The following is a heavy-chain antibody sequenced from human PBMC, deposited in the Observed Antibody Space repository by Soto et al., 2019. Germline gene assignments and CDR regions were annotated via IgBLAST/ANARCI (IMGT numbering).Heavy chain of an antibody. D-gene: IGHD2-15*01. J-gene: IGHJ4*02. Sequence: VQLLESGGGLIQPGGSLRLSCAASGFTFSYGIHWLRQAPGEGLEWVAYVSYDSSNKFYGDSVKGRFTIFRDNSKNTPLLQMNSLRAEDTAVYYCAKLVIGYCSGNTCDDYWGQGTLVAVSS. V-gene: IGHV3-30*18. CDR3: AKLVIGYCSGNTCDDY. CDR1: GFTFSYG. CDR2: VSYDSSNK.